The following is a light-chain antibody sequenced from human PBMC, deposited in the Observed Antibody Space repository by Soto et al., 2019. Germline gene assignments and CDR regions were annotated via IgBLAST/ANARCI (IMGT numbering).Light chain of an antibody. CDR1: QSVITY. V-gene: IGKV1-39*01. J-gene: IGKJ1*01. Sequence: DIQMTQSPSSLSASVGDRVTVTCRASQSVITYLNWYQQKPGKAPTLLISGASSLQSGVPSRFSGSASGTDFTLTISSLQPEDFATYYCQQSYTTPWTFGQGTKVEIK. CDR2: GAS. CDR3: QQSYTTPWT.